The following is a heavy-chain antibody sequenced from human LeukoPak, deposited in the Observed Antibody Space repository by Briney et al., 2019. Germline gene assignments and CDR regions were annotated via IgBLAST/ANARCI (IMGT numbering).Heavy chain of an antibody. Sequence: GASVKVSCKASGYTFTSYYMHWLRQAPGQGLEWVGWVTAFNENTHYSRKVQGRVTMTRDRSTDTAYMELRSLTFDDTAVYYCARNSYGYKFSMDVWGKGTSVTVSS. CDR2: VTAFNENT. CDR3: ARNSYGYKFSMDV. V-gene: IGHV1/OR15-2*02. J-gene: IGHJ6*03. D-gene: IGHD5-18*01. CDR1: GYTFTSYY.